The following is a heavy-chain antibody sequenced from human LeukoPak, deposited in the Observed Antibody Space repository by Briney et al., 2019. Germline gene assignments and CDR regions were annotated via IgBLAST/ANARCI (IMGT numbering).Heavy chain of an antibody. D-gene: IGHD3-10*01. J-gene: IGHJ6*03. V-gene: IGHV3-48*03. CDR1: GFTFSSYE. CDR2: ISSSGSTI. CDR3: ARHGSFTMVRGRLRYHYMDV. Sequence: PGGSLRLSCAASGFTFSSYEMNWVRQAPGKGLEWVSYISSSGSTIYYADSVKGRFTISRDNAKNSLYLQMNSLRAEDTAVYYCARHGSFTMVRGRLRYHYMDVWGKGTTVTISS.